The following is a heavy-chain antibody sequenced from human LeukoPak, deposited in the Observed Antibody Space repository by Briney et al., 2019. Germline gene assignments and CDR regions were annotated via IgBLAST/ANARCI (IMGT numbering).Heavy chain of an antibody. J-gene: IGHJ4*02. CDR2: IKQDGSEK. D-gene: IGHD2-2*01. Sequence: GGSLRLSCAASGFTFSSYWMSWVRQAPGKGLEWVANIKQDGSEKYYVDSVKGRFTISRDNAKNSLYLQMNSLRAEDTAVYYCARLSTSGYCSSTSCYEKFFDYWGQGNLVTVSS. V-gene: IGHV3-7*03. CDR1: GFTFSSYW. CDR3: ARLSTSGYCSSTSCYEKFFDY.